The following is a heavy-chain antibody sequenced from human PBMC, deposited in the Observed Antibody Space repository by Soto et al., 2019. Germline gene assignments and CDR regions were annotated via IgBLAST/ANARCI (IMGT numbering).Heavy chain of an antibody. D-gene: IGHD2-15*01. CDR3: ATQIYASATGPNFQPYLDS. Sequence: PGDSLKISCKGSGYSFAGYWLTWVRQKQGKGLEWMGRIDPSDSQTYYSPSFRGHVTISVTKSITTVFLQWSSLRDSDTAMYYCATQIYASATGPNFQPYLDSWGPVTPVTVSS. CDR1: GYSFAGYW. CDR2: IDPSDSQT. V-gene: IGHV5-10-1*01. J-gene: IGHJ4*02.